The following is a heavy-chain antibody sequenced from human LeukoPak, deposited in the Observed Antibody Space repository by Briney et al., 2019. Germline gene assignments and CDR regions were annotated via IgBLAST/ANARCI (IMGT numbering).Heavy chain of an antibody. Sequence: GGSLRLSCAASGFTFDDYAMHWVRQAPGKGLEWVSGISWNSGNIGYAASVKGRFTISRDNAKNSLYLQTNSLRAEDTALYYCAKDMGPGSGSYYRSYYYFYYGTDVWGQGTTVTVSS. CDR1: GFTFDDYA. J-gene: IGHJ6*02. D-gene: IGHD3-10*01. CDR3: AKDMGPGSGSYYRSYYYFYYGTDV. CDR2: ISWNSGNI. V-gene: IGHV3-9*01.